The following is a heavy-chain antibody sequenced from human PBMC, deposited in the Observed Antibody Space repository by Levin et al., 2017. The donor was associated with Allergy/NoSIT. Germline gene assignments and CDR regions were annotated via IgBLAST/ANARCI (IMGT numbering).Heavy chain of an antibody. J-gene: IGHJ4*02. CDR2: INHSGST. CDR3: ARGSPGIAVAGTRY. V-gene: IGHV4-34*01. Sequence: GSLRLSCAVYGGSFSGYYWSWIRQPPGKGLEWIGEINHSGSTNYNPSLKSRVTISVDTSKNQFSLKLSSVTAADTAVYYCARGSPGIAVAGTRYWGQGTLVTVSS. CDR1: GGSFSGYY. D-gene: IGHD6-19*01.